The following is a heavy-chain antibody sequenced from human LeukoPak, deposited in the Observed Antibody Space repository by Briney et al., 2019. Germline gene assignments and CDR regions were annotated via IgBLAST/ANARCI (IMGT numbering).Heavy chain of an antibody. V-gene: IGHV3-23*01. D-gene: IGHD1-26*01. CDR3: ARRGIVLGAAPVLKYSFDY. CDR1: GFTFSSYA. J-gene: IGHJ4*02. Sequence: SGGSLRLSCAASGFTFSSYAMGWVRQAPGKGLEWVSSISVSGGGTYYADSVKGRFTISRDNSKNTLYLQMNSLSAEDTAVYYCARRGIVLGAAPVLKYSFDYWGQGTLVTVSS. CDR2: ISVSGGGT.